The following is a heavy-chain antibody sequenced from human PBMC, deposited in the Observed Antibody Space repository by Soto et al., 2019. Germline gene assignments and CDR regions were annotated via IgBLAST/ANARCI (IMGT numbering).Heavy chain of an antibody. Sequence: ASVKVSCKASGYRFTDYHIHWVRQAPGQGLEWLGRINPKSGGTSTAQKFQGWVTMTTDTSISTASMELTRLTSDDTAIYYCARGDSTDCSNGVCSFFYNHDMDVWGQGTTVTVSS. CDR2: INPKSGGT. J-gene: IGHJ6*02. CDR3: ARGDSTDCSNGVCSFFYNHDMDV. D-gene: IGHD2-8*01. CDR1: GYRFTDYH. V-gene: IGHV1-2*04.